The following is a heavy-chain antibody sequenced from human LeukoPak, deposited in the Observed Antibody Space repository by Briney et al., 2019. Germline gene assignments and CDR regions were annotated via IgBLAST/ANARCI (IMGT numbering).Heavy chain of an antibody. V-gene: IGHV3-66*01. Sequence: GGSLRLSCAASGFTVSSNYMSWVRQAPGKGLEWVSVIYSGGRTYYADSVKGRFTISRDNSKNTLYLQMNSLRAEDTAVYYCARVTLSEYNWFDPWGQGTLVTVSS. CDR3: ARVTLSEYNWFDP. D-gene: IGHD2-15*01. CDR1: GFTVSSNY. CDR2: IYSGGRT. J-gene: IGHJ5*02.